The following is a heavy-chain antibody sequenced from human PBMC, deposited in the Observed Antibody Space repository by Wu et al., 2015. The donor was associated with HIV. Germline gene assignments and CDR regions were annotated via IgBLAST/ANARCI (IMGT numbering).Heavy chain of an antibody. J-gene: IGHJ6*03. CDR1: GYIFTSYG. Sequence: QVQLVQSGAEVKKPGASVKVSCKASGYIFTSYGISWVRQAPGQGLEWMGWISAYNGKTNYAQKLQGRVTMTTDKSTSTAYMELRSLRSDDTAVYYCARVPRSGAYYYYYMDVWGQGTTVTVSS. CDR3: ARVPRSGAYYYYYMDV. CDR2: ISAYNGKT. D-gene: IGHD2-21*01. V-gene: IGHV1-18*01.